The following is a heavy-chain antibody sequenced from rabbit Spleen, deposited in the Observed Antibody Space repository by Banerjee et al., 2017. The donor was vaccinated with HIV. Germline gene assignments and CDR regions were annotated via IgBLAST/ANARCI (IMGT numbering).Heavy chain of an antibody. D-gene: IGHD1-1*01. V-gene: IGHV1S45*01. Sequence: QEQLEESGGDLVKPEGSLTLTCTASGFSFGTNDYGCWVRQAPGKGLDWIGCIYADDDTTYYASWAKGRFTISKTSSTTVTLQVTSLTTADTATYFCARFPYIISDFYLSLWGQGTLVTVS. CDR2: IYADDDTT. J-gene: IGHJ3*01. CDR1: GFSFGTNDY. CDR3: ARFPYIISDFYLSL.